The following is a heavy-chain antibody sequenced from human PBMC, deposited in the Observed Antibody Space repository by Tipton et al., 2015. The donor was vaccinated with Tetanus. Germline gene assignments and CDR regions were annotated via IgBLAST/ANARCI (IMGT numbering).Heavy chain of an antibody. CDR1: GYTFTSYD. D-gene: IGHD3-10*01. V-gene: IGHV1-8*01. CDR2: MNPNSGNT. J-gene: IGHJ5*01. CDR3: ARTQDGYNSGWFDS. Sequence: QLVQSGAEVKKPGASVKVSCKASGYTFTSYDINWVRQATGQGLEWMGWMNPNSGNTGYAQKFQGRVTMTRDTSTSTVYLDVSSLTSEDTAVYYCARTQDGYNSGWFDSWGQGTLLTVSS.